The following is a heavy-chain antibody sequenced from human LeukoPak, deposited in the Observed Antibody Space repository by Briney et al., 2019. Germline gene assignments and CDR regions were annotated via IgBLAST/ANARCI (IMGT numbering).Heavy chain of an antibody. J-gene: IGHJ4*02. D-gene: IGHD3-10*02. CDR1: GFSFSTLS. CDR2: ISTSSSYI. CDR3: ARGTLFGELFSDY. Sequence: PGGSLRLSCAASGFSFSTLSMNWVRQAPGKGLEWVSSISTSSSYIYYADSVKGRFTISRDNAKRSLYLQMNSLRAEDTAVYYCARGTLFGELFSDYWGQGTLVTVSS. V-gene: IGHV3-21*01.